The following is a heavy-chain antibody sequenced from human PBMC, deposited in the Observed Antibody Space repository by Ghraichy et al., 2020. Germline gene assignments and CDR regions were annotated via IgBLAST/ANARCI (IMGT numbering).Heavy chain of an antibody. V-gene: IGHV4-34*01. CDR1: GGSFSGYY. Sequence: PETLSLTCAVYGGSFSGYYWSWIRQPPGKGLEWIGEINHSGSTNYNQSLKSRVTISVDTSKNQFSLKLSSVTAADTAVYYCARQARFLEWLLSADDAFDIWGQGTMVTVSS. D-gene: IGHD3-3*01. CDR2: INHSGST. J-gene: IGHJ3*02. CDR3: ARQARFLEWLLSADDAFDI.